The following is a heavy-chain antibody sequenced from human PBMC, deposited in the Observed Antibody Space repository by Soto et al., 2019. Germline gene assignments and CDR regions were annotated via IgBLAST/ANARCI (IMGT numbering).Heavy chain of an antibody. J-gene: IGHJ6*03. D-gene: IGHD4-17*01. CDR3: ARLRGADYGDYVGYYYYYMDV. CDR2: IYYSGST. CDR1: GGSISSYY. Sequence: QVQLQESGPGLVKPSETLSLTCTVSGGSISSYYWSWIRQPPGKGLEWIGYIYYSGSTNYNPSLKSRVTISVDTSKNQFSLKLSSVTAADTAVYYCARLRGADYGDYVGYYYYYMDVWGKGTTVTVSS. V-gene: IGHV4-59*08.